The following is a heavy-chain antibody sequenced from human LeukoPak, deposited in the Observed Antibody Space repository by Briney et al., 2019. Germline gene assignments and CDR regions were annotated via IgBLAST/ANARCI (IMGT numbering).Heavy chain of an antibody. CDR2: ISGSGGST. Sequence: GGSLRLSCAASGFTFSSYWMSWVRQAPGKGLEWVSAISGSGGSTYYADSVKGRFTISRDNSKNTLYLQMNSLRAEDTAVYYCAKVQVAGPRIYYYYYGMDVWGQGTTVTVSS. J-gene: IGHJ6*02. V-gene: IGHV3-23*01. D-gene: IGHD2-15*01. CDR1: GFTFSSYW. CDR3: AKVQVAGPRIYYYYYGMDV.